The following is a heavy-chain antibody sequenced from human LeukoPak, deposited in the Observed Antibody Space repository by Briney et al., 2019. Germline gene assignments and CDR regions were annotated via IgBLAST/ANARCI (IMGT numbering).Heavy chain of an antibody. CDR2: IKQDGSET. Sequence: GGSLRLSCTVSGFTFSDHYMDWVRQAPGKGLERVANIKQDGSETYYVDSVKGRFTISRDSFKNTLYLQMNSLRPEDTAVYYCAKEGDYYGSGSYRDGFDIWGQGTRATVSS. V-gene: IGHV3-7*01. CDR1: GFTFSDHY. D-gene: IGHD3-10*01. J-gene: IGHJ3*02. CDR3: AKEGDYYGSGSYRDGFDI.